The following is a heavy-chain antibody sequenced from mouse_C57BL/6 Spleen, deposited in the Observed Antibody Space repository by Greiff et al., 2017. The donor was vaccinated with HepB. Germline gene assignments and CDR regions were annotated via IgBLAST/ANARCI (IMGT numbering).Heavy chain of an antibody. V-gene: IGHV1-15*01. CDR3: TSGGIFAY. J-gene: IGHJ3*01. CDR2: IDPETGGT. CDR1: GYTFTDYE. Sequence: LVESGAELVRPGASVTLSCKASGYTFTDYEMHWVKQTPVHGLEWIGAIDPETGGTAYNQKFKGKAILTADKSSSTAYMELRSLTSEDSAVYYCTSGGIFAYWGQGTLVTVSA.